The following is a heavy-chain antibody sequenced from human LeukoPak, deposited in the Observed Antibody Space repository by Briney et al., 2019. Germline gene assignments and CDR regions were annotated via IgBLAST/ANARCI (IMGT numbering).Heavy chain of an antibody. CDR3: ARGYYYDSSGYSSSGFDY. Sequence: SQTLSLTCTVSGGSISSGSYYWSWIRQPAGKGLEWIGRIYTSGSTNYNPSLKSRVTISVDTSKNQFSLKLSSVTAADTAVYYCARGYYYDSSGYSSSGFDYWGQGTLVTVSS. D-gene: IGHD3-22*01. V-gene: IGHV4-61*02. J-gene: IGHJ4*02. CDR2: IYTSGST. CDR1: GGSISSGSYY.